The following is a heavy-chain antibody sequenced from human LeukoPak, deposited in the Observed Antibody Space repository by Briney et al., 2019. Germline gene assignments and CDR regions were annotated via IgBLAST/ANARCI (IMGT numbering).Heavy chain of an antibody. J-gene: IGHJ1*01. D-gene: IGHD3-10*01. CDR3: AREDYGSGILQH. CDR2: ISYDGSNK. Sequence: PGGSLRPSCAASGFTFSSYAMHWVRQAPGKGLEWVAVISYDGSNKYYADSVKGRFTISRDNSKNTLYLQMNSLRAEDTAVYYCAREDYGSGILQHWGQGTLVTVSS. V-gene: IGHV3-30*04. CDR1: GFTFSSYA.